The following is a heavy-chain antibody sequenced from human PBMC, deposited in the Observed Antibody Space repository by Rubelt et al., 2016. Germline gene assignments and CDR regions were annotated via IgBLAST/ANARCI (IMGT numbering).Heavy chain of an antibody. Sequence: QLQLQESGPGLVKPSETLSLLCTVSTYSISSGHYWGWIRQPPGKGPEWVGSLHSGGDTYYNPSLKRRVTISVDRSKNQLSLKLTSVTAADTAVYFCATRLPTDYWSQGTPVTV. CDR3: ATRLPTDY. J-gene: IGHJ4*02. CDR1: TYSISSGHY. D-gene: IGHD2-15*01. V-gene: IGHV4-38-2*02. CDR2: LHSGGDT.